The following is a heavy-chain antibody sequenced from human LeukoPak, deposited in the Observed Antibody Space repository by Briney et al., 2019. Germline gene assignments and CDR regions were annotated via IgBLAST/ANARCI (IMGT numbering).Heavy chain of an antibody. CDR2: IYPGDSVT. J-gene: IGHJ4*02. V-gene: IGHV5-51*01. D-gene: IGHD5-24*01. CDR1: GYTFTSYL. Sequence: VESLKISFQGTGYTFTSYLIGWVREMPGKGQGWMGIIYPGDSVTRYSPSFQGQVTISADKSISTAYLQWSSLQASDTAMYYCARRADGYNLNFASWGQRTLVTVSS. CDR3: ARRADGYNLNFAS.